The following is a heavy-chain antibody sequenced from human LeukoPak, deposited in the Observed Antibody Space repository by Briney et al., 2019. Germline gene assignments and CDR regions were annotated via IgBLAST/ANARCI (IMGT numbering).Heavy chain of an antibody. CDR2: IYPGDSDT. V-gene: IGHV5-51*01. CDR1: GYRLTSYW. J-gene: IGHJ6*03. D-gene: IGHD6-6*01. CDR3: ARAYSSSSGYYYYYMDV. Sequence: GESLKISCKGSGYRLTSYWIGWVRQMPGKGLEWMGIIYPGDSDTRYSPSFQGQVTISADKSISTAYLQWSSLKASDTAIYYCARAYSSSSGYYYYYMDVWGKGTTVTVSS.